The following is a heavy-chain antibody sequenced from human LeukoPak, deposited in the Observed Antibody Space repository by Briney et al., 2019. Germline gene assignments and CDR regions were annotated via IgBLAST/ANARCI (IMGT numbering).Heavy chain of an antibody. D-gene: IGHD3-3*01. CDR2: INHSGST. V-gene: IGHV4-34*01. CDR3: ARTNGVLRFLEWFQAYYYHYYMDV. Sequence: PSETLSLTCAVYGGSFSGYYWSWIRQPPGKGLEWIGEINHSGSTNYNPSLKSRVTISVDTSKNQFSLKLSSVTAADTAVYYCARTNGVLRFLEWFQAYYYHYYMDVWGKGTTVTVSS. J-gene: IGHJ6*03. CDR1: GGSFSGYY.